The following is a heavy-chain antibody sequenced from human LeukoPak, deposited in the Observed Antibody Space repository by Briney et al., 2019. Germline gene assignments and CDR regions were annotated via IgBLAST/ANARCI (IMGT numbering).Heavy chain of an antibody. CDR3: AKEKTYYDFWSQDYYFDY. CDR2: IRYDGSNK. Sequence: PGGSLRLSCAASGFTFSSYGMHWVRQAPGKGLEWVAFIRYDGSNKYYADSVNGRFTISRDNSKNTLYLQMNSLRAEDTAVYYCAKEKTYYDFWSQDYYFDYWGQGTLVTVSS. CDR1: GFTFSSYG. J-gene: IGHJ4*02. V-gene: IGHV3-30*02. D-gene: IGHD3-3*01.